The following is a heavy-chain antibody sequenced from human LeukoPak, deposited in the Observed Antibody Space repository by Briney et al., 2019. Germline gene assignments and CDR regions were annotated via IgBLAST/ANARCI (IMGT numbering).Heavy chain of an antibody. J-gene: IGHJ4*02. V-gene: IGHV4-39*01. CDR1: GDSISSSSYY. D-gene: IGHD5-12*01. Sequence: SETLSLTCAVSGDSISSSSYYWGWVRQPPGKGLEWLGTIFYNGNIHSANTYYNPSLESRLTISVDPSKNQFSLKLTSVTAPDTAVFYCARQGGYGMDYWGQGTLVTVSS. CDR2: IFYNGNIHSANT. CDR3: ARQGGYGMDY.